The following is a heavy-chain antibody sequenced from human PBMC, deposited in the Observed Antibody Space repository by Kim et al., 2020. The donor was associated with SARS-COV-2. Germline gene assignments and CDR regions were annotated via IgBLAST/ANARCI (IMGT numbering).Heavy chain of an antibody. CDR2: MKHDGNEK. Sequence: GGSLRLSCAASGFIFNNYWMSWVRQAPGKGLEWVANMKHDGNEKYYVDSVKGRFTISRDNAKNSVYLQMNNLRSEDTAVYYCTRGRVPSYWGQGTLVTVSS. CDR1: GFIFNNYW. CDR3: TRGRVPSY. V-gene: IGHV3-7*01. J-gene: IGHJ4*02.